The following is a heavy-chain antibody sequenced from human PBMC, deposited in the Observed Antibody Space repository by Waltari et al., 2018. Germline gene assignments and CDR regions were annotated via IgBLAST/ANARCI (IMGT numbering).Heavy chain of an antibody. CDR3: ARHLYSIDYLELDN. CDR1: GFTLINYA. J-gene: IGHJ4*02. CDR2: ISDSGVVT. D-gene: IGHD3-22*01. Sequence: EGHLLESGGGLVHPGGSLRHSWVASGFTLINYAVGWVRQAPGKGLEWVSGISDSGVVTKYAESVKGRFTVSRDNSKNTLYLQLNSLRAEDTAVYYCARHLYSIDYLELDNWGQGTLVTVSS. V-gene: IGHV3-23*01.